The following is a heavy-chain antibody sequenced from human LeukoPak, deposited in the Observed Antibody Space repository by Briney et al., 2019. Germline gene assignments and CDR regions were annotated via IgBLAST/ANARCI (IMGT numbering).Heavy chain of an antibody. Sequence: VASVKVSCKASGYTFTSYDINWVRQATGQGLEWMGWMNPNSGNTGYAQKFQGRVTMTRNTSISTAYMELSSLRSEDTAVYYCARVTMVRGVGPPGYYYYYYYMDVWGKGTTVTISS. CDR2: MNPNSGNT. CDR3: ARVTMVRGVGPPGYYYYYYYMDV. CDR1: GYTFTSYD. V-gene: IGHV1-8*01. D-gene: IGHD3-10*01. J-gene: IGHJ6*03.